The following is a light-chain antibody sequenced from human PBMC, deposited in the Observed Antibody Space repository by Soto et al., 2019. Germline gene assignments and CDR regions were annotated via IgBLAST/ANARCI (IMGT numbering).Light chain of an antibody. Sequence: QSLLTQPPSVSAAPGQKVTISCSGSSSNVEHNYVSWYQQLPGTAPKLLIYDNDKRPSGIPDRFSGSKSGTSATLGITGLQTGDEADYYCGTWDSSLSAGVFGGGTQLTVL. J-gene: IGLJ3*02. V-gene: IGLV1-51*01. CDR2: DND. CDR3: GTWDSSLSAGV. CDR1: SSNVEHNY.